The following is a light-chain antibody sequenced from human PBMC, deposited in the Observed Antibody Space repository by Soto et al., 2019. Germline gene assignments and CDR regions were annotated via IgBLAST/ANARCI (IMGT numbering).Light chain of an antibody. Sequence: DIQMTQSPSSPSASVGDRVTITCRASQGISNYLAWYQQKPGKVPKLLIYAASTLQSGVPSRFSGSGSGTDFTLTISSLQPEDVATYYCQKYNSAPQFTFGPGTKVDIK. CDR3: QKYNSAPQFT. J-gene: IGKJ3*01. V-gene: IGKV1-27*01. CDR2: AAS. CDR1: QGISNY.